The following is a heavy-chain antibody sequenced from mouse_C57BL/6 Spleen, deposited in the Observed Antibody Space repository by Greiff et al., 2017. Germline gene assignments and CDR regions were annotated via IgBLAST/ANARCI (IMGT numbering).Heavy chain of an antibody. J-gene: IGHJ2*01. CDR1: GYTFTSYW. CDR3: ARETGPLDY. CDR2: IYPSDSET. D-gene: IGHD4-1*01. Sequence: VQLQQPGAELVRPGSSVKLSCKASGYTFTSYWMDWVKQRPGQGLEWIGNIYPSDSETHYNQKFKDKATLTVDKSSSTAYMQLSSLPSEDSAVYYCARETGPLDYWGQGTTLTVSS. V-gene: IGHV1-61*01.